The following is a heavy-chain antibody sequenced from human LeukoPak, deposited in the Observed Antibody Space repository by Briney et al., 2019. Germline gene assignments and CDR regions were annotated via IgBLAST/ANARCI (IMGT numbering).Heavy chain of an antibody. CDR1: GYTFTDYY. J-gene: IGHJ4*02. CDR2: INPNDGDT. Sequence: ASVKVSCKASGYTFTDYYMHWVRQAPGQGFEWMGWINPNDGDTNYAQKFQGRATMTRDTSISTAHMEVSRLRSDDTAVYYCARANFPYCSSTTCLFDYWGQGTLVTVSS. D-gene: IGHD2-2*01. V-gene: IGHV1-2*02. CDR3: ARANFPYCSSTTCLFDY.